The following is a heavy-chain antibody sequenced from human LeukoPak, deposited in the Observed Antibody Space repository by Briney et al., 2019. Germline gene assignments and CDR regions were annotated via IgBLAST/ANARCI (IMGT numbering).Heavy chain of an antibody. V-gene: IGHV3-21*01. CDR2: ISSSSSYI. J-gene: IGHJ5*02. D-gene: IGHD6-19*01. Sequence: GGSLRLSCAAYGFTFSIYSMNWVRQAPGKGLEWVSSISSSSSYIYYADSVKGRFTISRDNAKNSLYLQMNSLRAEDTAVYYCARDTKTIAVPLSPWGQGTLVTVSS. CDR1: GFTFSIYS. CDR3: ARDTKTIAVPLSP.